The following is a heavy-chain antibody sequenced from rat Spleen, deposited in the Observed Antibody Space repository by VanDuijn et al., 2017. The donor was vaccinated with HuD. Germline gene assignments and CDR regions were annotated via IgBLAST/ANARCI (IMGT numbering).Heavy chain of an antibody. Sequence: EVQLVESGGGLVQPGRSLKLSCAASGFTFSDYYMAWVRQAPKKGLEWVATIIYDGSSTYYRDSVKGRFTISRDNAKSTLYFLMDSLRSEDTATYYCVRQDTSGYSNWFTYWGQGTLVTVSS. CDR1: GFTFSDYY. V-gene: IGHV5S10*01. J-gene: IGHJ3*01. CDR3: VRQDTSGYSNWFTY. D-gene: IGHD4-3*01. CDR2: IIYDGSST.